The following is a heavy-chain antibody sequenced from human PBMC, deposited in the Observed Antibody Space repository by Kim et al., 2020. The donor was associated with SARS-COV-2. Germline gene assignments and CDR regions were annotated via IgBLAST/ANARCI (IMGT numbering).Heavy chain of an antibody. CDR3: ARDYHYYDSSGYYFRGGAFDI. Sequence: GGSLRLSCAASGFTVSSNYMSWVRQAPGKGLEWVSVIYSGGSTYYADSVKGRFTISRDNSKNTLYLQMNSLRAEDTAVYYCARDYHYYDSSGYYFRGGAFDIWGQGTMVTVSS. D-gene: IGHD3-22*01. V-gene: IGHV3-66*01. CDR1: GFTVSSNY. CDR2: IYSGGST. J-gene: IGHJ3*02.